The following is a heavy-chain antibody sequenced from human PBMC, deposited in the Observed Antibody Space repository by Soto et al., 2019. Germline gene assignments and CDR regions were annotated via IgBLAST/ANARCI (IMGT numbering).Heavy chain of an antibody. V-gene: IGHV3-30*18. CDR2: MSYDGSNE. J-gene: IGHJ3*02. D-gene: IGHD3-9*01. Sequence: PGGSLRLSCVASGFTFSSFGMHWVRQAPGKGLEWVAVMSYDGSNEYYADSVKGRFTISRDNSRSTLYLQMNSLRAEDTAVYHCAKSYKDDILTGFYRGLPNIRGQGTMVTVSS. CDR1: GFTFSSFG. CDR3: AKSYKDDILTGFYRGLPNI.